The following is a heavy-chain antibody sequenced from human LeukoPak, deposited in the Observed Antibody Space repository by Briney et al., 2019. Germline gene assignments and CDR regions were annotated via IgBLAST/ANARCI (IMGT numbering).Heavy chain of an antibody. J-gene: IGHJ6*02. CDR2: ISYDGSNK. D-gene: IGHD2-15*01. V-gene: IGHV3-30-3*01. Sequence: PGRSLRLSCAASGFTFSSYAMHWVRQAPGKGLEWVAVISYDGSNKYYADSVKGRFTISRDNSKNTLYLQMNSLRAEDTAVYYCARDRGGYCSGGSCYYYYYGMDVWGQGTTVTVSS. CDR1: GFTFSSYA. CDR3: ARDRGGYCSGGSCYYYYYGMDV.